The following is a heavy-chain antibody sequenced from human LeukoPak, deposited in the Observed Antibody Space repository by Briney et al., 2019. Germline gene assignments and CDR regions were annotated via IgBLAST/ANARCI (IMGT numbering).Heavy chain of an antibody. CDR2: IYYSGST. CDR1: GGSISSGGYY. CDR3: AREMAVDYYDSSGSRGGMDV. J-gene: IGHJ6*02. Sequence: PSETLSLTCTVSGGSISSGGYYWSWIRQHPGKGLEWIGYIYYSGSTYYNPSLKSRVTISVDTSKNQFSLKLSSVTAADTAVYYCAREMAVDYYDSSGSRGGMDVWGQGTTVTVSS. V-gene: IGHV4-31*03. D-gene: IGHD3-22*01.